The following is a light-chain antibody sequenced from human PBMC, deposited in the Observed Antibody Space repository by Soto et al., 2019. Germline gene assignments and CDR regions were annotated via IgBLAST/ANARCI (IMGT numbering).Light chain of an antibody. V-gene: IGKV3-11*01. J-gene: IGKJ4*01. Sequence: EILLTQSPVTLYLSPGERATLSCRASQSVTTVLAWYQQKPGQAPRLLIYDVSNRATGIPARFSGSGSGTDFTLTISSLEPEDFAVYYCQQRINWPLTFGGGTKVEIK. CDR1: QSVTTV. CDR3: QQRINWPLT. CDR2: DVS.